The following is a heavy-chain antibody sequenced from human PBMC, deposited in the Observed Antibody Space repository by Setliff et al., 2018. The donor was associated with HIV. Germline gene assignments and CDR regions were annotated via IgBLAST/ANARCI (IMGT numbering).Heavy chain of an antibody. Sequence: GGSLRLSCAASGFTFSSYAMHWVRQAPGKGLEWVAVISYDGSSKYYAQRFQGRVTMTRDTSTSTVYMELSSLRSEDTAVYYCARDHMSVGAWVGATSRGLFQHWGQGTLVTVSS. CDR2: ISYDGSSK. CDR3: ARDHMSVGAWVGATSRGLFQH. V-gene: IGHV3-30*04. D-gene: IGHD1-26*01. J-gene: IGHJ1*01. CDR1: GFTFSSYA.